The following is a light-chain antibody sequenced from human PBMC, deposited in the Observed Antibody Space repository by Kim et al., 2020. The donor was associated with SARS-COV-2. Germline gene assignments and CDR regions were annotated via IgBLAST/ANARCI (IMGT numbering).Light chain of an antibody. CDR2: KAS. CDR1: QSISTL. CDR3: QQYNNYSPWT. Sequence: SVGDRDTITCRASQSISTLLAWYQQKPGIAPKPLIYKASILESGVPSRFSGSGSGTDFTLTISSLQPDDFTTYYCQQYNNYSPWTFGPGTKVDI. V-gene: IGKV1-5*03. J-gene: IGKJ1*01.